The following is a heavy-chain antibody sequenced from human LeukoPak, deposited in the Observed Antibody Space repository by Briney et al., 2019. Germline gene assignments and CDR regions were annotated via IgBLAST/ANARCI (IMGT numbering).Heavy chain of an antibody. CDR2: ISAYNGNT. Sequence: ASVKVSCKASGYTFTSYGISWVRQAPGQGLEWMGWISAYNGNTNYARKLQGRVTMTTDTSTSTAYMELRSLRSDDTAVYYCARDTNAGYSSGLIDYWGQGTLVTVSS. D-gene: IGHD6-19*01. CDR3: ARDTNAGYSSGLIDY. J-gene: IGHJ4*02. CDR1: GYTFTSYG. V-gene: IGHV1-18*01.